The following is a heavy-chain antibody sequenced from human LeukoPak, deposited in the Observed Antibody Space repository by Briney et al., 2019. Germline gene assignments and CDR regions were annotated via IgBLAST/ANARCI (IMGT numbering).Heavy chain of an antibody. Sequence: SETLSLTCTVSGGSISSGGYYWSWIRQHPGKGLEWIGYVYYSGSTYYNPSLKSRVTISVDTSKNQFSLKLSSVTAADTAVYYCARGSMTTVVTAYVDYWGQGTLVTVS. CDR3: ARGSMTTVVTAYVDY. V-gene: IGHV4-31*03. J-gene: IGHJ4*02. D-gene: IGHD4-23*01. CDR2: VYYSGST. CDR1: GGSISSGGYY.